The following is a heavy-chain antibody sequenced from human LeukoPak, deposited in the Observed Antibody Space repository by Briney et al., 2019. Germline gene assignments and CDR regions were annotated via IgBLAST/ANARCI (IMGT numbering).Heavy chain of an antibody. CDR3: ATDLTGTTYDY. CDR1: GFTFSTYW. Sequence: GGSVRLSCAASGFTFSTYWMHWVRQAPGKGLVWVSRINTDGTTTSYADSVKGRFTISRDNAKNSLYLQMDSLRAEDTAVYYCATDLTGTTYDYWGQGSLVTVSS. D-gene: IGHD1-7*01. CDR2: INTDGTTT. V-gene: IGHV3-74*01. J-gene: IGHJ4*02.